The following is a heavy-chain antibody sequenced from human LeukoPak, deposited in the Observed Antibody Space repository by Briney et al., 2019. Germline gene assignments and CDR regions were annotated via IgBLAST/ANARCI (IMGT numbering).Heavy chain of an antibody. CDR3: AKSATTVRGVA. Sequence: GGSLRLSCAASGFTVSSNHMSWVRQGPGKGLEWVSAISRSGDSTYYADSVKGRFTISRDNSKNTLYLQMNSLRAEDTAVYYCAKSATTVRGVAWGQGTLVTVSS. CDR2: ISRSGDST. V-gene: IGHV3-23*01. D-gene: IGHD3-10*01. J-gene: IGHJ4*02. CDR1: GFTVSSNH.